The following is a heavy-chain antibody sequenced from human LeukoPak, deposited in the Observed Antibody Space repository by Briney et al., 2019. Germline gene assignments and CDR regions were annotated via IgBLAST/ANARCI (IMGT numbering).Heavy chain of an antibody. CDR1: GFTFSTYA. CDR2: ISDSGGHT. D-gene: IGHD2-15*01. J-gene: IGHJ4*02. CDR3: AKVRMGGGYRDY. Sequence: PGGSLRLSCAVSGFTFSTYAMNWVRQAPGKGLEWVSAISDSGGHTYYADSVEGRFTISRDNSKNTLYLQMNSLGAEDTAVYFCAKVRMGGGYRDYWGQGTLVTVSS. V-gene: IGHV3-23*01.